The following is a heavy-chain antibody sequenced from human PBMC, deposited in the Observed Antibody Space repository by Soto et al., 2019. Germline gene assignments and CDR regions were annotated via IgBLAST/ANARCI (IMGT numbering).Heavy chain of an antibody. D-gene: IGHD6-13*01. CDR3: ARGAAAAGTYGMDV. CDR2: IIPIFGTA. V-gene: IGHV1-69*13. J-gene: IGHJ6*02. Sequence: SVKVSCKASGGTFGSYAISWVRQAPGQGLEWMGGIIPIFGTANYAQKFQGRVTITADESTSTAYMELSSLRSEDTAVYYCARGAAAAGTYGMDVWGQGTTVTVSS. CDR1: GGTFGSYA.